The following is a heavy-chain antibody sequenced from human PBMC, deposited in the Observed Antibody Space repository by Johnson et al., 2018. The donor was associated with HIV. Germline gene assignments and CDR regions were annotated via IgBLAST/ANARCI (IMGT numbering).Heavy chain of an antibody. J-gene: IGHJ3*02. CDR2: IIRDATTA. CDR1: GFTFSAYW. CDR3: AKETPSSGGTFDI. V-gene: IGHV3-74*01. D-gene: IGHD6-25*01. Sequence: VQLVESGGGLVQPGGSLRLSCAASGFTFSAYWMHWVRQAPGQGLVWVSRIIRDATTAIYADSVKGRFTISRDNSKNTLSLQMNSLRAEDTAVYYCAKETPSSGGTFDIWGQGTMVTVSS.